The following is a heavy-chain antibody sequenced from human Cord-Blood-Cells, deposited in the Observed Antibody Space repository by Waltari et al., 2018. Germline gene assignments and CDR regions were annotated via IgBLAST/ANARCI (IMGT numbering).Heavy chain of an antibody. J-gene: IGHJ3*02. V-gene: IGHV1-2*02. CDR3: AREIRWGYDSPTLFDI. D-gene: IGHD2-21*01. CDR2: INPNSGGT. Sequence: QVQLVQSGAEVKKPGASVKVSCKASGYTFTGYYMHWVRQAPGQGLEWMGWINPNSGGTNYAQKVQGRVTMTRDTSISTAYMELGRLGSDDTAVYYCAREIRWGYDSPTLFDIWGQGTMVTVSS. CDR1: GYTFTGYY.